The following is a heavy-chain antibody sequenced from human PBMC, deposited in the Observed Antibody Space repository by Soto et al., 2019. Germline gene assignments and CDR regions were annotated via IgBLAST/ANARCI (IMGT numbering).Heavy chain of an antibody. CDR1: GDSISSRSYY. J-gene: IGHJ4*02. CDR3: ARQRTSVVTKAYFDV. CDR2: IYYSGST. D-gene: IGHD2-21*02. Sequence: SETLSLTFTVTGDSISSRSYYWGWIRQPPGKGLEWIGSIYYSGSTYNNPSLMSRVSMSIDTSKDQFSLKLKSVTAADTALYFCARQRTSVVTKAYFDVWGPGSLVTVSS. V-gene: IGHV4-39*01.